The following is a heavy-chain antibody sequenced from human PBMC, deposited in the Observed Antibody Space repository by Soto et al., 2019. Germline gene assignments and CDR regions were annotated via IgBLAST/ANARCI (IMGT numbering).Heavy chain of an antibody. D-gene: IGHD6-19*01. CDR1: GFTFSSYG. CDR3: AKDEGQWLVRGLVGY. J-gene: IGHJ4*02. V-gene: IGHV3-30*18. Sequence: QVQLAESGGGVVQPGRSLRLSCAASGFTFSSYGMHWVRQAPGKGLEWVAVISYDGSNKYYADSVKGRFTISRDNSKNTLYLQMNSLRAEDTAVYYCAKDEGQWLVRGLVGYWGQGTLVTVSS. CDR2: ISYDGSNK.